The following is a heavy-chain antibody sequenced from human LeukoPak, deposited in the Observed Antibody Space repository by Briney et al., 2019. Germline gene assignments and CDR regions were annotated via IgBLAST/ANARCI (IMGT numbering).Heavy chain of an antibody. CDR3: ARDPENSGNYKNSYYYYYMDV. Sequence: PSETLSLTCTVSGGSISSSSYYWGWIRQPPGKGLEWIGSIYYSGSTYYNPSLKSRVTISVDTSKNQFSLKLSSVTAADTAVYYCARDPENSGNYKNSYYYYYMDVWGKGTTVTVSS. D-gene: IGHD1-26*01. CDR1: GGSISSSSYY. CDR2: IYYSGST. J-gene: IGHJ6*03. V-gene: IGHV4-39*07.